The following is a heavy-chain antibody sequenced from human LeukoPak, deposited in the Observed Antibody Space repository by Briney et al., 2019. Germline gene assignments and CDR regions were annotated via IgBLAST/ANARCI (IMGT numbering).Heavy chain of an antibody. CDR1: GGSFSGYY. CDR2: INHSGST. J-gene: IGHJ4*02. Sequence: SETLSLTCAVYGGSFSGYYWSWIRQPPGKGLEWIGEINHSGSTNYNPSLKSGVPISVDTSKHQFSLKLSSVTAADTAVYYCARGYLGSTPFDYWGQGTLVTVSS. CDR3: ARGYLGSTPFDY. D-gene: IGHD2-15*01. V-gene: IGHV4-34*01.